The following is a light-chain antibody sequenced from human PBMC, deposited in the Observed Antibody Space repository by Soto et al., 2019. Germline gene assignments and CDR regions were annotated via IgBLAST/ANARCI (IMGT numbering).Light chain of an antibody. CDR1: TSNIGAGYD. CDR2: SNN. Sequence: QSVLTQPPSVSGAPGQRVTISCTGGTSNIGAGYDVHWYQQLPGTAPKLLIHSNNQRPSGVPDRFSGSKSGTSASLAISGLQSEDEGDYYCATWDDSLNGYVFGTGTQLTVL. CDR3: ATWDDSLNGYV. J-gene: IGLJ1*01. V-gene: IGLV1-44*01.